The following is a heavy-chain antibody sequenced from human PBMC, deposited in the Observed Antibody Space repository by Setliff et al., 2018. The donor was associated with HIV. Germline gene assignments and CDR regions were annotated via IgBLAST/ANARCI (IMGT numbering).Heavy chain of an antibody. CDR3: AREYYRSGGYYSGWKYYYMDV. CDR1: GGSISSGGYY. J-gene: IGHJ6*03. D-gene: IGHD2-15*01. V-gene: IGHV4-31*03. Sequence: TSETLSLTCTVSGGSISSGGYYWSWIRQHPGKGLEWIGYIYYSGSTYYNPSLKSRVTMSVDTSKNQFSLKLTSVTAADTAVYYCAREYYRSGGYYSGWKYYYMDVWGKGTTVTVSS. CDR2: IYYSGST.